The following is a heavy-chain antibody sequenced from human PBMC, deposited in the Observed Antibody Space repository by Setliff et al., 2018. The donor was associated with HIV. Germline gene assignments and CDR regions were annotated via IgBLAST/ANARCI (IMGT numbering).Heavy chain of an antibody. Sequence: ASVKVSCKASGYRFSSYGISWVRQAPGQGLEWMGWISAYNGNTKYTQKFQGRVTMTTDTSTSKVYMELRTLRSDDTAVYYCARVPYRSAWFSGGHDAFDVWGQGTMVTVSS. CDR2: ISAYNGNT. J-gene: IGHJ3*01. V-gene: IGHV1-18*01. CDR1: GYRFSSYG. D-gene: IGHD6-19*01. CDR3: ARVPYRSAWFSGGHDAFDV.